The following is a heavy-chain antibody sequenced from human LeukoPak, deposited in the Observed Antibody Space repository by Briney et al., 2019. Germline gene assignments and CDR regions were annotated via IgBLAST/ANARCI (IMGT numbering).Heavy chain of an antibody. CDR2: INHSGST. CDR3: ARHLGIAARPSP. D-gene: IGHD6-6*01. J-gene: IGHJ4*02. Sequence: SETLSLTCAVYGGSFSGYYWSWIRQPPGKGLEWIGEINHSGSTNYNPSLKSRVTISVDTSKNQFSLKLSSVTAADTAVYYCARHLGIAARPSPWGQGTLVTVSP. V-gene: IGHV4-34*01. CDR1: GGSFSGYY.